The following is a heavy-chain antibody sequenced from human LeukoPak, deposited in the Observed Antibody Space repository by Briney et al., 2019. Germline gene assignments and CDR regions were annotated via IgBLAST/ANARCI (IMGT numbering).Heavy chain of an antibody. J-gene: IGHJ5*02. D-gene: IGHD4-17*01. CDR2: INHSGST. Sequence: SETLSLTCAVYGGSFSGYYWSWIRQPPGKGLEWIGEINHSGSTNYNPSLKSRVTISVDTSKNQFSLKLSSVTAADTAVYYCARGPSTVTTVESSDWFDPWGQGTLVTVSS. CDR1: GGSFSGYY. V-gene: IGHV4-34*01. CDR3: ARGPSTVTTVESSDWFDP.